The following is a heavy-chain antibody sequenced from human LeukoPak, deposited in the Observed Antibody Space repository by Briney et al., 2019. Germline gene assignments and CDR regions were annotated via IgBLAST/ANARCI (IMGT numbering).Heavy chain of an antibody. V-gene: IGHV3-23*01. J-gene: IGHJ4*02. CDR1: GGSINISY. Sequence: ETLSLTCTVPGGSINISYWSWIRQPPGKGLEWVSTISDGGVGTYYADSVKGRFTISRDNSKNTVHLQMNSLRAEDTAVYHCAKVDRSSWYSSPFDYWGQGTLVTVSS. CDR2: ISDGGVGT. CDR3: AKVDRSSWYSSPFDY. D-gene: IGHD6-13*01.